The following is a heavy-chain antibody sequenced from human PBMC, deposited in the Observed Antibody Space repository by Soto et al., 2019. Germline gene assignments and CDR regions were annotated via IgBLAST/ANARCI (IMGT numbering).Heavy chain of an antibody. CDR3: ARAPSNVGFWSGPQDNWFDP. Sequence: SGPTLVNPTQTLTLTCTFSGFSLSTSGMCVSWIRQPPGKALEWLALIDWDDDKYYSTSLKTRLTISKDTSKNQVVLTMTNMDPVDTATYYCARAPSNVGFWSGPQDNWFDPWGQGTLVTVSS. CDR1: GFSLSTSGMC. V-gene: IGHV2-70*01. CDR2: IDWDDDK. J-gene: IGHJ5*02. D-gene: IGHD3-3*01.